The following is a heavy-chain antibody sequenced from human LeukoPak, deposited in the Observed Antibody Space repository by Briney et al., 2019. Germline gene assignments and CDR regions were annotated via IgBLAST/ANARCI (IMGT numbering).Heavy chain of an antibody. V-gene: IGHV3-30-3*01. Sequence: GRSLRLSCAASGFTFSSYAMHWVRQAPGKGLEWVAVISYDGSNKYYADSVKGRFTISRDNSRNTLYLQMNSLRAEDTAVYYCARDAADGSYYDYWGQGTLVTVSS. CDR2: ISYDGSNK. CDR1: GFTFSSYA. D-gene: IGHD6-13*01. J-gene: IGHJ4*02. CDR3: ARDAADGSYYDY.